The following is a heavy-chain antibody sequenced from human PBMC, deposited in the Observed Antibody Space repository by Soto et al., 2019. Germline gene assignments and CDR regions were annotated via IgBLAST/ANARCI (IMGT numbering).Heavy chain of an antibody. CDR2: VVVGSGRT. J-gene: IGHJ3*02. V-gene: IGHV1-58*01. CDR1: GFSFTNSA. CDR3: AAELYSGGGCCWFAI. D-gene: IGHD1-26*01. Sequence: ASVKVSCKTSGFSFTNSAVQWVRQARGQRLEWIGWVVVGSGRTNYARNLQERVTISRDMSTSTAYMELSSLTSEDTAVYYCAAELYSGGGCCWFAIWGQGTMVTVSS.